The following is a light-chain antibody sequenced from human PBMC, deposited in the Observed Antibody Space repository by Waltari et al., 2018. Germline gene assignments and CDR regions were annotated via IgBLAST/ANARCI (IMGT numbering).Light chain of an antibody. J-gene: IGKJ4*01. CDR3: QQRSRWPLT. Sequence: EIVLTHSPATLSLSPGESATLSCRASQSIDIYVAWYQQRPGQAPRLLISDASYRATGIPARFRGSGSGTDFTLTISSLEPEDFAVYSCQQRSRWPLTFGGGTKVEL. CDR1: QSIDIY. V-gene: IGKV3-11*01. CDR2: DAS.